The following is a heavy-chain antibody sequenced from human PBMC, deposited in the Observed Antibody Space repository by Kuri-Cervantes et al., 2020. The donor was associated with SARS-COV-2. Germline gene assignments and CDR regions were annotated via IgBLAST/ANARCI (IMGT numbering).Heavy chain of an antibody. Sequence: GESLKISCAASGFTFSSYSMNWVRQAPGKGLEWVSSISSSSSYIYYADSVKGRFTISRDNAKNSLYLQMNSLRAEDTAVYYCARTVYYRFAFDIWGQGTMVTVSS. CDR1: GFTFSSYS. CDR2: ISSSSSYI. J-gene: IGHJ3*02. D-gene: IGHD3-22*01. V-gene: IGHV3-21*01. CDR3: ARTVYYRFAFDI.